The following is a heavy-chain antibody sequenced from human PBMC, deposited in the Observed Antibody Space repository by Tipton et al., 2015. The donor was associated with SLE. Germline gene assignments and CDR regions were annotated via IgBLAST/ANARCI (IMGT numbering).Heavy chain of an antibody. D-gene: IGHD3-22*01. V-gene: IGHV4-38-2*01. Sequence: PGLVKPSETLSLTCAVSGFSITTDFSWGWIRQPPGEGLEWIGSLSHSGSTYYNPSLKGRVTISLQTSQNQFSLNLRSVTAADTAVYFCAREYSGSYYFYGLDVWGHGTTVIVS. CDR3: AREYSGSYYFYGLDV. CDR2: LSHSGST. J-gene: IGHJ6*02. CDR1: GFSITTDFS.